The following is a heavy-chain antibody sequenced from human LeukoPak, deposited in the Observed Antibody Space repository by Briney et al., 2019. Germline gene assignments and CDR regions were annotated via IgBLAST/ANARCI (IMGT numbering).Heavy chain of an antibody. CDR1: GFTFDDYA. V-gene: IGHV3-43D*04. D-gene: IGHD6-13*01. CDR3: AKDVEAAAGSEYDY. J-gene: IGHJ4*02. Sequence: GGSLRLSCAASGFTFDDYAMHWVRQAPGKGLEWVSLISWDGGSTYYADSVKGRFTISRDNSKNSLYLQMNSLRAEDTALYYCAKDVEAAAGSEYDYWGKGTLVTVSS. CDR2: ISWDGGST.